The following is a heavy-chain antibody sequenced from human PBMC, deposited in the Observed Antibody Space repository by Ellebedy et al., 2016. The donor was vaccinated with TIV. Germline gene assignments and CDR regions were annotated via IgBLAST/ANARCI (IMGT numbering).Heavy chain of an antibody. CDR2: ISWNSGSI. CDR3: AKDIRTGSSGWYLIDY. J-gene: IGHJ4*02. Sequence: SLKISCAASGFTFSSYAMSWVRQAPGKGLEWVSGISWNSGSIGYADSVKGRFTISRDNAKNSLYLQMNSLRAEDTALYYCAKDIRTGSSGWYLIDYWGQGTLVTVSS. V-gene: IGHV3-9*01. D-gene: IGHD6-19*01. CDR1: GFTFSSYA.